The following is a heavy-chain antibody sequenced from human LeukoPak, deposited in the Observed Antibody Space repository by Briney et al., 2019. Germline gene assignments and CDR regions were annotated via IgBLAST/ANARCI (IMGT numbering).Heavy chain of an antibody. J-gene: IGHJ6*03. D-gene: IGHD2-2*01. CDR3: ARGGQDIVVVPAAIPYYYYYYMDV. V-gene: IGHV1-69*06. CDR1: GGTFSSYA. Sequence: SVKVSCKASGGTFSSYAISWVRQAPGQGLEWMGGIIPIFGTANYAQKFQGRVTITADKSTSTAYMELSSLRSEDTAVYYCARGGQDIVVVPAAIPYYYYYYMDVWGKGTTVTVSS. CDR2: IIPIFGTA.